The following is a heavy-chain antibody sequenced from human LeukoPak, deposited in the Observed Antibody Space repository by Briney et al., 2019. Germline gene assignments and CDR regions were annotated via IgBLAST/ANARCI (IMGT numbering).Heavy chain of an antibody. Sequence: GGSLRLSCAASGFSLSSYCMNWVRQAPGQGLEWVSYIDPTGRSVYYADSVKGRFPVSRDNANHSVFLQMNSLRDDDTAVYFCARNVRLWRRGTLVTVSS. CDR3: ARNVRL. J-gene: IGHJ4*02. V-gene: IGHV3-48*02. CDR2: IDPTGRSV. CDR1: GFSLSSYC.